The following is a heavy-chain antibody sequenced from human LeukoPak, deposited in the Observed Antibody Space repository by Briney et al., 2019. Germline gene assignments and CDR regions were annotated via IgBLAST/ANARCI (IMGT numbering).Heavy chain of an antibody. CDR1: CFTFTNYI. V-gene: IGHV3-23*01. Sequence: GGSLRLSCAASCFTFTNYIMSWVRQAPGKGLEWVSSLTTGGGSTYYADSVKGRFTISRDNSKNTLYLQMSSLRAEDTAIYYCAKGGIGTTGLDYWGQGILVTVSS. CDR3: AKGGIGTTGLDY. J-gene: IGHJ4*02. D-gene: IGHD1-1*01. CDR2: LTTGGGST.